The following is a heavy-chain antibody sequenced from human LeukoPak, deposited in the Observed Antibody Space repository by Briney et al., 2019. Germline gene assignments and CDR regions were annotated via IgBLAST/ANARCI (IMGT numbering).Heavy chain of an antibody. J-gene: IGHJ4*02. CDR1: GFTFGDHG. CDR3: ARGLFYSYGRVGHFDY. D-gene: IGHD5-18*01. Sequence: AGGSLRLSCAASGFTFGDHGMSWVRQAPGKGLKWVSGINWTGGSTGYADSVRGRFTISRDNAKNSLYLQMNSLRAEDTALYYCARGLFYSYGRVGHFDYWRQGPLVSVPS. CDR2: INWTGGST. V-gene: IGHV3-20*04.